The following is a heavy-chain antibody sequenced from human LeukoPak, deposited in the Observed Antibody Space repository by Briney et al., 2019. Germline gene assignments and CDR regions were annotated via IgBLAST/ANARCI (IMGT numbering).Heavy chain of an antibody. V-gene: IGHV3-74*01. CDR1: GFTFSPVW. D-gene: IGHD1-26*01. Sequence: GGSLRLSCAASGFTFSPVWMHWVRQAPGKGLMWVSHIINDGSYTTYADSVKGRFTISRDNAKNTVYLQMNSLRAEDTAVYYCATDRNSGKYYDYWGQGTLVSVSS. CDR2: IINDGSYT. CDR3: ATDRNSGKYYDY. J-gene: IGHJ4*02.